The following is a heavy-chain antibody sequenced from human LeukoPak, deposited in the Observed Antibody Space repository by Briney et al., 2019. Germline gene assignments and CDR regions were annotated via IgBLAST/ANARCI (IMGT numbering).Heavy chain of an antibody. CDR1: GYTFTGHH. CDR3: ARGLIQLWFGNWFDP. D-gene: IGHD5-18*01. J-gene: IGHJ5*02. Sequence: RASVRVSCKASGYTFTGHHMHWVRQAPGQGLEWMGIINPSGGSTSYAQKFQGRVTMTRDTSTSTVYMELSSLRSEDTAVYYCARGLIQLWFGNWFDPWGQGTLVTVSS. V-gene: IGHV1-46*01. CDR2: INPSGGST.